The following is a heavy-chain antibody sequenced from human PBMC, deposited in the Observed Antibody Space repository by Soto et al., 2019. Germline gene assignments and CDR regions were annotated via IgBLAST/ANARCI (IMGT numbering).Heavy chain of an antibody. V-gene: IGHV4-39*01. D-gene: IGHD3-3*01. CDR1: GGSISSSSYY. CDR2: IYYSGST. Sequence: AETLSLTCTVSGGSISSSSYYWGWIRQPPGKGLEWIGSIYYSGSTYYNPSLKSRVAISVDTSKNQFSLKLSSVIAADTAVYYCARRTIFGLNWFDPWGQGTLVTVSS. J-gene: IGHJ5*02. CDR3: ARRTIFGLNWFDP.